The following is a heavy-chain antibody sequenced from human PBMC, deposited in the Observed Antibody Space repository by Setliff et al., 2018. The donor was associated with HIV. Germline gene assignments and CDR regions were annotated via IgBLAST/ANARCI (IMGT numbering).Heavy chain of an antibody. CDR3: ARGSDSGSYSYYYGMDV. CDR2: INPSGGST. Sequence: ASVKVSCKASGYTFSSYYMHWVRQAPGQGLEWMGIINPSGGSTAYPQKFQGRVTMTRDTSTSTAYMELSSLRSEDTAVYYCARGSDSGSYSYYYGMDVWGQGTTVTVSS. V-gene: IGHV1-46*01. J-gene: IGHJ6*02. CDR1: GYTFSSYY. D-gene: IGHD3-10*01.